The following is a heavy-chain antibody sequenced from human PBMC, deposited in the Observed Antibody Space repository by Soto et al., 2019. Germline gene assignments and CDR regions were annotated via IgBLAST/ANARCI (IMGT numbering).Heavy chain of an antibody. V-gene: IGHV5-51*01. J-gene: IGHJ4*02. D-gene: IGHD1-26*01. CDR3: ARLYSGSYYHFDY. Sequence: EVQLVQSGAEVKKPGESLKISCKGSGYSFTSYWIGWVRQMPGKGLEWMGIIYPGDSDTRYSPSFQGQVTISADKSSSTAYLKGSSLKASDTAMYYCARLYSGSYYHFDYWGQGTLVTVSS. CDR2: IYPGDSDT. CDR1: GYSFTSYW.